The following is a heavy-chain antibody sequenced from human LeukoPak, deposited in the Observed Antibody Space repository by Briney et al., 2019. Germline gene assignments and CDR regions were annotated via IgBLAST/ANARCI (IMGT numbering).Heavy chain of an antibody. V-gene: IGHV1-18*01. D-gene: IGHD3-9*01. Sequence: GASVKVSCKASGYTFTSYGISWVRQAPGQGLEWMGWISAYNGNTNYAQKLQGRVTMTTDTSTSTAYMELRSLRSDDTAVYYCARDQFRLKLRYFDWPGAFDIWGQGTMVTVSS. CDR3: ARDQFRLKLRYFDWPGAFDI. J-gene: IGHJ3*02. CDR2: ISAYNGNT. CDR1: GYTFTSYG.